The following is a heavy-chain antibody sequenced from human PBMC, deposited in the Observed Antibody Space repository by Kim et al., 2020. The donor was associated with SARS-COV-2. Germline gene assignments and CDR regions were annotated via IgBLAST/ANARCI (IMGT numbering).Heavy chain of an antibody. CDR2: ISYDGSNK. V-gene: IGHV3-30*04. D-gene: IGHD2-21*01. CDR3: ARDDSPPLVYGWYFDL. J-gene: IGHJ2*01. CDR1: GFTFSSYA. Sequence: GGSLRLSCAASGFTFSSYAMHWVRQAPGKGLEWVAVISYDGSNKYYADSVKGRFTISRDNSKNTLYLQMNSLRAEDTAVYYCARDDSPPLVYGWYFDLWG.